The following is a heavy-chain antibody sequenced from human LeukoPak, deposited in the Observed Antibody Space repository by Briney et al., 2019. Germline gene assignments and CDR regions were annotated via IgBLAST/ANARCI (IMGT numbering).Heavy chain of an antibody. V-gene: IGHV3-30*02. Sequence: GGSLRLSCAASGFTLSSYGMHWVRQAPGKGLEWVAFIRYDGSNKYYADSVKGRFTISRDNSKNTLYLQMNSLRAEDTAVYYCARVSSVTTGIGYYGMDVWGQGTTVTVSS. J-gene: IGHJ6*02. CDR1: GFTLSSYG. CDR3: ARVSSVTTGIGYYGMDV. D-gene: IGHD4-17*01. CDR2: IRYDGSNK.